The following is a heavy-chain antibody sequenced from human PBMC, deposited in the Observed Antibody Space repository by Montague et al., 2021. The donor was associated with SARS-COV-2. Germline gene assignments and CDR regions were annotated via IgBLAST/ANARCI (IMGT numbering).Heavy chain of an antibody. CDR1: GFTFNNYA. V-gene: IGHV3-30*09. Sequence: SLRLSCAASGFTFNNYAMHWVRQAPGKGLEWVAIISYDGSNKYYADSVQGRFAISRDNSKNTLYLQMNSLRAEDTAVYYCVRASLIKARIAVAGTTVYWGQGTLVTISS. CDR2: ISYDGSNK. D-gene: IGHD6-19*01. CDR3: VRASLIKARIAVAGTTVY. J-gene: IGHJ4*02.